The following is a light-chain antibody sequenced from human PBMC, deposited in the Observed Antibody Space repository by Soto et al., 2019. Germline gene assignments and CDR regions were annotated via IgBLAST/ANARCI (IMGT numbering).Light chain of an antibody. CDR1: QSVSSN. CDR2: GAS. J-gene: IGKJ1*01. CDR3: QQYNNWLVT. V-gene: IGKV3-15*01. Sequence: EIVMTQSPATLSVSLGERATLSCRASQSVSSNLVWYQQKPGQAPRLLIYGASTRATGTPARFSGSGSGTEFTLTISSLQSEDFAVYYCQQYNNWLVTFGQGTKV.